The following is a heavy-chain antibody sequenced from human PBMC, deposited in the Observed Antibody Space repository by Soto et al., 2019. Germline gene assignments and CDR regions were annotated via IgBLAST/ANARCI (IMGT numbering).Heavy chain of an antibody. J-gene: IGHJ4*02. D-gene: IGHD3-22*01. Sequence: PSETLSLTCSFSGDSVTSHYLTWIRQSPEKGLEWIGYMHYTGFSHYNPSLKSRVTISVDTSKNQFSLKLSSVTAADTAVYYCARDREYYDSSGYPLYYFVYWGQGTLVTVSS. CDR3: ARDREYYDSSGYPLYYFVY. V-gene: IGHV4-59*02. CDR2: MHYTGFS. CDR1: GDSVTSHY.